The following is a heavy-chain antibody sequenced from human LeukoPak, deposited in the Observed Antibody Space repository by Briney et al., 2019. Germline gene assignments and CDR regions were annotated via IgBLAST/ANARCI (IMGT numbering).Heavy chain of an antibody. CDR2: INHSGST. CDR3: QSRFLEWLLDY. CDR1: GGSFSGYY. Sequence: SETLSLTCAVYGGSFSGYYWSWIRQTPGKGLEWIGEINHSGSTNYNPSLKSRVTISVDTSKNQFSLKLSSVTAADTAVYYCQSRFLEWLLDYWGQGTLVTVSS. D-gene: IGHD3-3*01. V-gene: IGHV4-34*01. J-gene: IGHJ4*02.